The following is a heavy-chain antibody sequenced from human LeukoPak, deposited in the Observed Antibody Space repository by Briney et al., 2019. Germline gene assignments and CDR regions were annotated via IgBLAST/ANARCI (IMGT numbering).Heavy chain of an antibody. CDR2: INPSGGST. Sequence: ASVKVSCKASGYTFTSYYIHWVRQAPGQGLEWMGIINPSGGSTSYAQKLQGRVTMTTDTSTSTAYMELRSLRSDDTAVYYCARVRSYYDILTGAFDYWGQGTLVTVSS. J-gene: IGHJ4*02. V-gene: IGHV1-46*01. CDR1: GYTFTSYY. CDR3: ARVRSYYDILTGAFDY. D-gene: IGHD3-9*01.